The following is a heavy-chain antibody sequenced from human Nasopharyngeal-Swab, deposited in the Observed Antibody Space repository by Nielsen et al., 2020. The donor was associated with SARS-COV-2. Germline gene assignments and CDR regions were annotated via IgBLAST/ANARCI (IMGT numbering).Heavy chain of an antibody. V-gene: IGHV3-30*03. CDR2: VSHDGSNK. CDR1: GFTFSSYD. Sequence: GGSLRLSCAASGFTFSSYDMHWVPQAPGKGLDWVAVVSHDGSNKYYADSVKGRFTISRDNSKNTLFLQMSSLRGEDTAMYYCVHCSGGSCYSGFDHWGQGTLVTVSS. J-gene: IGHJ4*02. D-gene: IGHD2-15*01. CDR3: VHCSGGSCYSGFDH.